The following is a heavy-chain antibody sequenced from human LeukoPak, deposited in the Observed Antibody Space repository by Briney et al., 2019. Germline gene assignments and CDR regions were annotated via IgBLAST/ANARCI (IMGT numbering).Heavy chain of an antibody. D-gene: IGHD1-14*01. CDR3: ARTGITRNWYFDL. Sequence: PGGSLRLSCAASGFTFSSYAMSWVRQAPGKGLEWVSGISGSGGSTYYADSVKGRFTISRDNSRNSLYLQMNSLRAEDSAVYYCARTGITRNWYFDLWGRGTLVTVSS. CDR2: ISGSGGST. J-gene: IGHJ2*01. V-gene: IGHV3-23*01. CDR1: GFTFSSYA.